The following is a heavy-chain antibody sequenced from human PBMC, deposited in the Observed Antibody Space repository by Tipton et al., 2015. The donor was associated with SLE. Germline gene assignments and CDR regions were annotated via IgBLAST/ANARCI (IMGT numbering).Heavy chain of an antibody. D-gene: IGHD3-22*01. CDR1: GFTFSSYS. CDR3: ARAVPYYYDSSGYWEGAFDS. Sequence: SLRLSCAASGFTFSSYSMNWVRQAPGKGLEWVSSISSSSSYIYYADSVKGRFTISRDKAKNSLYLQMNSLRAEDTAVYYCARAVPYYYDSSGYWEGAFDSWGQGTMVTVSS. CDR2: ISSSSSYI. V-gene: IGHV3-21*01. J-gene: IGHJ3*02.